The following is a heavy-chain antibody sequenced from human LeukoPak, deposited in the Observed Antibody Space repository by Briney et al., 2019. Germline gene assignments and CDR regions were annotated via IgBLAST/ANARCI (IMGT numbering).Heavy chain of an antibody. V-gene: IGHV3-48*04. Sequence: GGSLRLSCAASGFTFSIYGMSWVRQAPGKGLEWVSYISSSGSTIYYADSVKGRFTISRGNAKNTLFLHMNSLRAEDTAVYYCNVRWGPNSDYWGQGTLVTVSS. D-gene: IGHD7-27*01. CDR1: GFTFSIYG. J-gene: IGHJ4*02. CDR3: NVRWGPNSDY. CDR2: ISSSGSTI.